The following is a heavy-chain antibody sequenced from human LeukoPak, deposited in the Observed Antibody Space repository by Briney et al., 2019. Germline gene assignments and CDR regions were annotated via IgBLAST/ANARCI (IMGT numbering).Heavy chain of an antibody. D-gene: IGHD6-19*01. J-gene: IGHJ4*02. CDR3: AKDPWYSSGWYGGYFDY. CDR2: ISGSGGST. Sequence: PGGSLRLSCAASGFTFSSYAMSWVRQAPGKGLEWVSAISGSGGSTYYADSVKGRFTISRDNSKNTLYLQMNSLRAEDTAVYYCAKDPWYSSGWYGGYFDYWGQGTLVTVSS. V-gene: IGHV3-23*01. CDR1: GFTFSSYA.